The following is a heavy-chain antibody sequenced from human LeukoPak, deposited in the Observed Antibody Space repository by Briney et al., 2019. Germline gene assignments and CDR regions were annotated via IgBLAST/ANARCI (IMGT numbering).Heavy chain of an antibody. D-gene: IGHD3-10*01. J-gene: IGHJ4*02. Sequence: PSETLSLTCTVSGVSISSSNSYWGWIRQPPGKGLEWIGNIYYSGNTYYNSSLKSRVTISIDTSANLFSLKLNSVTAADTAFYFCARQTGSGLFILPGGQGTLVTVSS. V-gene: IGHV4-39*01. CDR3: ARQTGSGLFILP. CDR1: GVSISSSNSY. CDR2: IYYSGNT.